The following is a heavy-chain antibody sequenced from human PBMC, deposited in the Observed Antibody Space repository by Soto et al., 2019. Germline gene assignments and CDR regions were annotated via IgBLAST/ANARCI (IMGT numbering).Heavy chain of an antibody. CDR2: IKDDGGDE. V-gene: IGHV3-7*05. D-gene: IGHD2-2*03. CDR1: GFTFSPYW. CDR3: AGGSRWISDT. J-gene: IGHJ5*02. Sequence: EVQLVESGGGLVQPGGSLRLSCAASGFTFSPYWMSWVRQAPGKGLEWVAIIKDDGGDELYLEAVRGRFTIPRDNAKKSLYLAMDSLRVEDTAVYYCAGGSRWISDTWGQGTLVTVSS.